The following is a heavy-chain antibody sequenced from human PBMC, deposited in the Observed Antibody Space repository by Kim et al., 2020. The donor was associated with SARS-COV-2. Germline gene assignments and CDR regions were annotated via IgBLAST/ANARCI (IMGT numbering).Heavy chain of an antibody. Sequence: SETLSLTCAVYGGSFSGYYWSWIRQPPGKGLEWIGEINHSGSTNYNPSLKSRVTISVDTSKNQFSLKLSSVTAADTAVYYCARGQVVERPQSRFDYWGQGTLVTVSS. CDR2: INHSGST. J-gene: IGHJ4*02. CDR3: ARGQVVERPQSRFDY. CDR1: GGSFSGYY. V-gene: IGHV4-34*01. D-gene: IGHD1-1*01.